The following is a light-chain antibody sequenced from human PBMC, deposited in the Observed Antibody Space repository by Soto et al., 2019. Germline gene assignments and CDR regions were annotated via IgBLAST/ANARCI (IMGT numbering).Light chain of an antibody. V-gene: IGLV2-14*01. CDR3: SSYTSSSTLPYV. J-gene: IGLJ1*01. CDR1: SIDVVGYNY. CDR2: DVS. Sequence: SALTQPASVSGSPGQSITISCTGPSIDVVGYNYVSWYQQHPGKAPKLMIYDVSNRPSGVSNRFSGSKSGNTASLTISGLQAEDEADYYCSSYTSSSTLPYVFGTGTKVTVL.